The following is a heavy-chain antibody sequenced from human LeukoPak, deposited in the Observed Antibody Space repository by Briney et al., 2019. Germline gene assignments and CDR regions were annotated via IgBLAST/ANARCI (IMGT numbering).Heavy chain of an antibody. CDR2: IYYSGST. CDR1: GGSISSSSYY. J-gene: IGHJ6*02. CDR3: ARVNWDYYYYYGMDV. V-gene: IGHV4-39*01. Sequence: SETLSLTCTVSGGSISSSSYYWGWIRQPPGKGLEWIGSIYYSGSTYYDPSLKSRVTISVDTSKNQFSLKLSSVTAAGTAVYYCARVNWDYYYYYGMDVWGQGTTVTVSS. D-gene: IGHD3-16*01.